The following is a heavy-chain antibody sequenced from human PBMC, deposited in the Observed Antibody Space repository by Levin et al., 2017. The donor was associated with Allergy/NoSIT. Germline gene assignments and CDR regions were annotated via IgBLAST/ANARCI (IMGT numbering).Heavy chain of an antibody. CDR3: AGGGDYGDF. CDR2: ISSSGAYT. J-gene: IGHJ4*02. CDR1: GFSFSASY. D-gene: IGHD3-16*01. V-gene: IGHV3-11*03. Sequence: GESLKISCAASGFSFSASYMSWIRQAPGKGLEWISYISSSGAYTQYEDSLRGRFTIYRDNAKNSLYLQMNSLRADDTAVYYCAGGGDYGDFWGPGTLVTVSS.